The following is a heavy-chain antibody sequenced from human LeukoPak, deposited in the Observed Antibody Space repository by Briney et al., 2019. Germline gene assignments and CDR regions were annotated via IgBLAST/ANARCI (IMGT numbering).Heavy chain of an antibody. Sequence: SETLSLTCAVYGGSFSGYYWSWIRQPPGKGPEWIGEINHSGSTNYNPSLKSRVTISVDTSKNQFSLKLSSVTAADTAVYYCARSLRGARNPVSRDYWGQGTLVTVSS. CDR2: INHSGST. D-gene: IGHD3-10*01. J-gene: IGHJ4*02. V-gene: IGHV4-34*01. CDR1: GGSFSGYY. CDR3: ARSLRGARNPVSRDY.